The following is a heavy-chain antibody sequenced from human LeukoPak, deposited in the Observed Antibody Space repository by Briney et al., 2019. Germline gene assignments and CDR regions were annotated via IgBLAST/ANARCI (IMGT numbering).Heavy chain of an antibody. V-gene: IGHV4-38-2*02. CDR1: GYSISSGYY. CDR2: IYHSGDT. CDR3: ARARSGSYFVFDS. J-gene: IGHJ4*02. D-gene: IGHD1-26*01. Sequence: PSETLSLTCTVSGYSISSGYYWGWIRQTPGKGLEWIGHIYHSGDTYYNPSLKSRVTISGDTSENQFSLRLSSVTAADTAVYYCARARSGSYFVFDSWGQGTLVTVSS.